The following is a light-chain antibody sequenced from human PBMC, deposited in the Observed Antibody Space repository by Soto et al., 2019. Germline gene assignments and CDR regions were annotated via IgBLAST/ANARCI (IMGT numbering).Light chain of an antibody. J-gene: IGKJ1*01. V-gene: IGKV3-20*01. CDR3: QQYDSSPRT. Sequence: EIVLTQSPGTLSLSPGERATLSCRASQSVSSSYLAWYQQKPGQAPRLLIYRTSNRATGIPDRFSGRGSGTDFPLTISTPEPEDFAVYWCQQYDSSPRTFGQGTKVDIK. CDR2: RTS. CDR1: QSVSSSY.